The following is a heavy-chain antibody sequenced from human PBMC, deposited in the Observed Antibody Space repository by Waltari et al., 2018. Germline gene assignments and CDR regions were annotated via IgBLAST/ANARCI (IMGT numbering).Heavy chain of an antibody. J-gene: IGHJ4*02. CDR2: IKEDGSEI. V-gene: IGHV3-7*03. Sequence: DVRLVESVGGLVQPGGSLRLSCSTAGFAFSKHWMSWVRQAPGKGLEWVANIKEDGSEIYYVDSVKGRFTLSRDNTKNSLFLQMNSLKPDDTAVYYCAASTAWYGTYFDYWGQGSLVTVA. D-gene: IGHD6-19*01. CDR3: AASTAWYGTYFDY. CDR1: GFAFSKHW.